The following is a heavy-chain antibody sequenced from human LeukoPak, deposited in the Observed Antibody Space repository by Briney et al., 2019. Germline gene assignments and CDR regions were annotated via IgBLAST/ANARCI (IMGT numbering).Heavy chain of an antibody. D-gene: IGHD6-13*01. J-gene: IGHJ5*02. V-gene: IGHV1-2*02. CDR1: RYTFTGYY. CDR3: ARDRGIIAAAGTGENWFDP. CDR2: INPNSGGT. Sequence: ASVKVSCKASRYTFTGYYMHWVRQAPGQGLEWMGWINPNSGGTNYAQKFQGRVTMTRDTSISTAYMELSRLRSDDTAVYYCARDRGIIAAAGTGENWFDPWGQGTLVTVSS.